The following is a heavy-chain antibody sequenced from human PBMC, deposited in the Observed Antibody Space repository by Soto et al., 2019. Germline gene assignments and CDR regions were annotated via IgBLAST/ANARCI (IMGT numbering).Heavy chain of an antibody. CDR2: TYYRSKWYN. CDR3: ARVRAAADRYYYYGMAV. Sequence: PSQTLSLTCAISGDSVSSNSAAWNWIRQSPSRGLEWLGRTYYRSKWYNDYAVSVKSRITINPDTSKNQFSLQLNSVTPEDTAVYYCARVRAAADRYYYYGMAVWGQGTTVTVSS. CDR1: GDSVSSNSAA. J-gene: IGHJ6*02. V-gene: IGHV6-1*01. D-gene: IGHD6-13*01.